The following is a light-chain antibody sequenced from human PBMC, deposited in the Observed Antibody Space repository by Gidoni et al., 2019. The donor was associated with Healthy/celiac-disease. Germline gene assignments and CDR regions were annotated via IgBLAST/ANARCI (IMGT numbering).Light chain of an antibody. J-gene: IGKJ2*01. V-gene: IGKV1-39*01. Sequence: IRKTQSPSSLSASVGDRVTITCRASQSISSYLNWYQQKPGKAPKLLIYAASSLQSGVPSRFSGSGSGTEFTLTISSLQPEDFATYYCQQSNSNPYTFGQGTKLEIK. CDR1: QSISSY. CDR2: AAS. CDR3: QQSNSNPYT.